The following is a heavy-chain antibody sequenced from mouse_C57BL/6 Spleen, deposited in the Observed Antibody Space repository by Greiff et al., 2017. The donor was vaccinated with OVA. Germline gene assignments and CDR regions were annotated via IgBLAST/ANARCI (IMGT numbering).Heavy chain of an antibody. CDR1: GYTFTSYW. D-gene: IGHD4-1*01. CDR2: IDPYASGT. V-gene: IGHV1-50*01. Sequence: VQLQQPGAELVKPGASVKLSCKASGYTFTSYWMQWVKQTPGQGLEWIGDIDPYASGTDYNQKFKGKAILTVDTSSSTAYMQLRSLTSEDSAVYYCARGLTRTSANAMDYWGQGTSVTVSS. J-gene: IGHJ4*01. CDR3: ARGLTRTSANAMDY.